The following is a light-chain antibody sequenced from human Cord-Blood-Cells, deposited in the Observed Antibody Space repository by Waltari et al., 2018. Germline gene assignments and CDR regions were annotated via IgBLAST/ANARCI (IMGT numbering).Light chain of an antibody. J-gene: IGKJ3*01. CDR1: QSISSY. CDR2: AAS. V-gene: IGKV1-39*01. CDR3: QQSYSTPRT. Sequence: DIHMTQTPSSPSSSVGDRVTITCRASQSISSYLNWYQQKPGKAPKHLIYAASSLQSGVPSRFSGSGSGTDFTLTISSLQPEDFATYYCQQSYSTPRTFGHGTKVEIK.